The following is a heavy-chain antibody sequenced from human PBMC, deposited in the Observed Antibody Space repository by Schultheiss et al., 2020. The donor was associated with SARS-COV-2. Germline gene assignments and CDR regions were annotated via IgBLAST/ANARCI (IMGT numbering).Heavy chain of an antibody. D-gene: IGHD3-3*01. Sequence: SETLSLTCTVSGGSISSSSYYWGWIRQHPGKGLEWIGYIYYSGSTYYNPSLKSRVTISVDTSKNQFSLKLSSVTAADTAVYYCAAESYYDFWSGYYGYWGQGTLVTVSS. CDR3: AAESYYDFWSGYYGY. CDR2: IYYSGST. V-gene: IGHV4-31*03. J-gene: IGHJ4*02. CDR1: GGSISSSSYY.